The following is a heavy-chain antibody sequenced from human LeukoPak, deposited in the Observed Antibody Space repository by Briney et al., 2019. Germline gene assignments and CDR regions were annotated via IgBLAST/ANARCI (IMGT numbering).Heavy chain of an antibody. CDR2: IYHSGST. CDR3: ASYCGGDCYSWGAFDI. J-gene: IGHJ3*02. CDR1: GFTFSSYA. D-gene: IGHD2-21*02. V-gene: IGHV4-4*02. Sequence: NPGGSLRLSCAASGFTFSSYAIHWVRQPPGKGLEWIGEIYHSGSTNYNPSLKSRVTISVDKSKNQFSLKLSSVTAADTAVYYCASYCGGDCYSWGAFDIWGQGTMVTVSS.